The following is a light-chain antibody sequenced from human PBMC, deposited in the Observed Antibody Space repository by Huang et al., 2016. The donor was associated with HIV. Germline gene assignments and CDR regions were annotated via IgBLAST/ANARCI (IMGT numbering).Light chain of an antibody. CDR1: QSVSSY. CDR2: DAS. V-gene: IGKV3-11*01. CDR3: QQRSNWPPLT. J-gene: IGKJ4*01. Sequence: EIVLTQSPATRSLSPGERATLSCRASQSVSSYLAWYQQKPGQAPRLLIYDASSRATGIPPRFSGSGSGTDFTLTISSLEPEDFAVYYCQQRSNWPPLTFGGGTKVEIK.